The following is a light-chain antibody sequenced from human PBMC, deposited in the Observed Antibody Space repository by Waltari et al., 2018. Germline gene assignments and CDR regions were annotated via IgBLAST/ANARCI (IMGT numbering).Light chain of an antibody. J-gene: IGKJ2*01. V-gene: IGKV1-39*01. CDR3: QQSYTMPYT. CDR2: GAS. CDR1: QSISSY. Sequence: DIQMTQSPSSPSASVGDRVTITCRASQSISSYFNWYQQKPGKAPKFLIYGASSLQSGVPSRFSGSGSGTDFTLTISSLQPEDFATYYCQQSYTMPYTFGQGTKLEIK.